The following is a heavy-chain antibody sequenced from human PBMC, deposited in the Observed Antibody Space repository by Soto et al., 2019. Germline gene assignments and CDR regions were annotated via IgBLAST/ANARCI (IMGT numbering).Heavy chain of an antibody. D-gene: IGHD5-18*01. CDR1: GFSFSGTA. Sequence: DVQLVESGGGLVQPGGSLKLSCATSGFSFSGTAMHWVRQASGKGLEWVGRIRTKPNNYATTYAASVTGRFTISRDDSKNTVYLQMNSLKTEDTAVYYCTRTEDPYGYPEAFDSWGQGALVTVSS. CDR2: IRTKPNNYAT. V-gene: IGHV3-73*02. CDR3: TRTEDPYGYPEAFDS. J-gene: IGHJ4*02.